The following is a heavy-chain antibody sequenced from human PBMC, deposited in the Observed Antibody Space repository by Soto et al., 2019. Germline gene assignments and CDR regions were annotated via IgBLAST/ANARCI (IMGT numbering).Heavy chain of an antibody. J-gene: IGHJ5*02. CDR1: GFTFSSYS. V-gene: IGHV3-21*01. D-gene: IGHD2-15*01. CDR3: ARDRVVVISPWFDP. CDR2: ISSSSSYI. Sequence: GGSLRLSCAASGFTFSSYSMNWVRQAPGKGLEWVSSISSSSSYIYYADSVKGRFTISRDNAKNSLYLQMNSLRAEDTAVYYCARDRVVVISPWFDPWGQGTLVTVSS.